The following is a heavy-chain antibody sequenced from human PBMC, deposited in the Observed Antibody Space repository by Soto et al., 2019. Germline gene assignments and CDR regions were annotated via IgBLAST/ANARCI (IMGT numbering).Heavy chain of an antibody. J-gene: IGHJ4*02. CDR1: GFSLRSDT. CDR3: VRGRSGKYGYFDY. D-gene: IGHD1-26*01. V-gene: IGHV3-74*01. Sequence: EVQLVESGGGSVQVGESRRLSCAGPGFSLRSDTMHWVRPVPGKGLVWVSRIKSDGTKYYADSVRGRFTISRDNAKNTLYLEMNSLGAEDTAVYYCVRGRSGKYGYFDYWGQGVLVTVSS. CDR2: IKSDGTK.